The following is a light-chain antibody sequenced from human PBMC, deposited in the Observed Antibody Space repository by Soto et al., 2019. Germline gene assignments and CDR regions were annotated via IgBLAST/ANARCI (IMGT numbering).Light chain of an antibody. CDR1: QSVSSSY. J-gene: IGKJ2*01. Sequence: EIVLTQSPGTLSLSPGERATLSCRASQSVSSSYLAWYQQKPGQAPRLLIYGASSRATGITDRFSGSGSGTYFTLTISRLECEEFAVYSCQQYGSSPMYTFGQATKLEIK. CDR2: GAS. CDR3: QQYGSSPMYT. V-gene: IGKV3-20*01.